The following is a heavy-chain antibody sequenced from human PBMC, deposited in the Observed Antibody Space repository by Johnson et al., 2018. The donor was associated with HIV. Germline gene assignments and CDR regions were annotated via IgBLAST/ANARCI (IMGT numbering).Heavy chain of an antibody. D-gene: IGHD6-6*01. J-gene: IGHJ3*02. V-gene: IGHV3-64*01. Sequence: VQLVESGGGLVQPGGSLRLSCAVSGFTFSSYAIHWVRQAPGKGLEYVSAISSNGGSTYYANSVKGRFTISRDNSKNTLYLQMGSLRAEAMAVYYCAREGRGSSSGAFDIWGQGTMVTVSS. CDR3: AREGRGSSSGAFDI. CDR2: ISSNGGST. CDR1: GFTFSSYA.